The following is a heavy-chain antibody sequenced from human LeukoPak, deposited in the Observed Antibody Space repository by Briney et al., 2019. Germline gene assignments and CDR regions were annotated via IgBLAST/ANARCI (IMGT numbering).Heavy chain of an antibody. D-gene: IGHD4-4*01. J-gene: IGHJ6*02. Sequence: PSETLSLTCAVYGGSFSGYYWSWIRQPPGKGLEWIGEINHSGSTNYNPSLKSRVTISVDTSKNQFSLKLSSVTAADTAVYYCAGGVTVKKKKTPYYYYYGMDVWGQGTTVTVSS. CDR2: INHSGST. CDR1: GGSFSGYY. CDR3: AGGVTVKKKKTPYYYYYGMDV. V-gene: IGHV4-34*01.